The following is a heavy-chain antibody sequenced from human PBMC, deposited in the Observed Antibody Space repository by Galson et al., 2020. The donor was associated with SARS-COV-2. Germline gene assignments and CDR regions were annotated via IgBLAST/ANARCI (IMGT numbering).Heavy chain of an antibody. CDR3: ARDGQTSSGWAFDY. CDR1: GFTFSSHA. D-gene: IGHD6-19*01. J-gene: IGHJ4*02. V-gene: IGHV3-33*01. Sequence: SLKISCAASGFTFSSHAMHWVCQAPGTGLEWVAQIFFDGSDKYYGDSVKGRFTISRDSSKNTVYLQMNNLRADDTAVYYCARDGQTSSGWAFDYWGQGTLVTVSS. CDR2: IFFDGSDK.